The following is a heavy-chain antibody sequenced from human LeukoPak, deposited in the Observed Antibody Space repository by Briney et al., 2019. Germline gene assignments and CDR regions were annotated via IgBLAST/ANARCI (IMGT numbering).Heavy chain of an antibody. CDR3: ARLLWFGQTSWYFDL. D-gene: IGHD3-10*01. Sequence: SETLSLTCTVSGVSISSYYGIWLRHPPGKGREWIGYIYYSGSTNYNPSLKSRVTISVDTSKNQFSLKLSSVTAADTAGYYCARLLWFGQTSWYFDLWGRGTLVTVSS. V-gene: IGHV4-59*01. J-gene: IGHJ2*01. CDR1: GVSISSYY. CDR2: IYYSGST.